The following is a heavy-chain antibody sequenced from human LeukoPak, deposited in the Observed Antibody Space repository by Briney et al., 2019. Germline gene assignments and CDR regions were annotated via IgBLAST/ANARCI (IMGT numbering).Heavy chain of an antibody. CDR1: GFTFSSYW. V-gene: IGHV3-23*01. CDR3: AKNDDKWFGELLYKDY. D-gene: IGHD3-10*01. Sequence: GGSLRLSCAAYGFTFSSYWMSWVRQAPGKGLEWVSAISGSGGSTYYADSVKGRFTISRDNSKNTLYLQMNSLRAEDTAVYYCAKNDDKWFGELLYKDYWGQGTLVTVSS. J-gene: IGHJ4*02. CDR2: ISGSGGST.